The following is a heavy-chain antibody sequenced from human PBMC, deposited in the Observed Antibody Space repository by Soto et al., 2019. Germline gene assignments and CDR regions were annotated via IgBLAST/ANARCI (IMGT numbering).Heavy chain of an antibody. Sequence: QVQLVQSGAEVKKPGSSVKVSCKASGGTFSSYTISWVRQAPGQGLEWMGRIIPILGIANYAQKFQGRVTITAEKSTSTAYMELSSLRSEDTAVYYCARVVPRNGGNDYWGQGTLVTVSS. CDR3: ARVVPRNGGNDY. CDR1: GGTFSSYT. D-gene: IGHD2-2*01. CDR2: IIPILGIA. J-gene: IGHJ4*02. V-gene: IGHV1-69*02.